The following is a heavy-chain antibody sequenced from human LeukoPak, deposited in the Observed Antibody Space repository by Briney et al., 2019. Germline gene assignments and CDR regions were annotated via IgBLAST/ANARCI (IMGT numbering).Heavy chain of an antibody. J-gene: IGHJ4*02. Sequence: ASVKVSCTASGYTFTDYYMHWVRQAPGQGLEWMGWMDPKSGEAIHAQKFQGRVIMTRDTSINTAYMELSRLRSDDTAVYYCALEVYYSDNSAFDYWGQGTLVTVSS. D-gene: IGHD3-22*01. CDR3: ALEVYYSDNSAFDY. CDR2: MDPKSGEA. CDR1: GYTFTDYY. V-gene: IGHV1-2*02.